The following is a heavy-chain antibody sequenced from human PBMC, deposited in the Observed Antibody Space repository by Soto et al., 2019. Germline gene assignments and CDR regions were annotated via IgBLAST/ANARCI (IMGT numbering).Heavy chain of an antibody. J-gene: IGHJ3*02. CDR1: GGSISSYY. D-gene: IGHD3-10*01. V-gene: IGHV4-59*01. CDR3: ARVGLFPGSGKTRAFDI. Sequence: QVQLQESGPGLVKPSETLSLTCTVSGGSISSYYWSWIRQPPGKGLEWIGYIYYSGSTNYNPSLKSRVTISVDTSKNQFSLKLSSVTAADTAVYYCARVGLFPGSGKTRAFDIWGQGTMVTVSS. CDR2: IYYSGST.